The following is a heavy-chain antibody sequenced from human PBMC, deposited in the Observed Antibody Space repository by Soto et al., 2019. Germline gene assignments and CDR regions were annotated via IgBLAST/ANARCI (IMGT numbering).Heavy chain of an antibody. CDR1: GGTFSSYA. J-gene: IGHJ5*02. Sequence: GASVKVSCKASGGTFSSYAISWVRQAPGQGLEWMGGIIPIFGTANYAQKFQGRVTITADESTGTAYMELSSLRSEDTAVYYCARNSQQLPQGWFDPWGQGTLVTVSS. D-gene: IGHD6-13*01. V-gene: IGHV1-69*13. CDR3: ARNSQQLPQGWFDP. CDR2: IIPIFGTA.